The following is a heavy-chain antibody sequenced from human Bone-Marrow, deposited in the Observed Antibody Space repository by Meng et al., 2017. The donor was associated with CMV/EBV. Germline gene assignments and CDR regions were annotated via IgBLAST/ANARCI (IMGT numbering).Heavy chain of an antibody. CDR1: GYSFSGYY. Sequence: ASVKVSCKGSGYSFSGYYMHWVRQAPGQGLQWMGWINAISGATKYAQKFQGRVTMTRDTSISTAYMELSRLRSDDTAVYYCARVRDFWSGYYAYWGQGTLVTVSS. V-gene: IGHV1-2*02. CDR2: INAISGAT. J-gene: IGHJ4*02. D-gene: IGHD3-3*01. CDR3: ARVRDFWSGYYAY.